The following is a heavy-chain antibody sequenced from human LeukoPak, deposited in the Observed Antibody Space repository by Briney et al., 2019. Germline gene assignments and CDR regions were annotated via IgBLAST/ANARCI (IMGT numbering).Heavy chain of an antibody. V-gene: IGHV4-34*01. CDR2: INHSGST. D-gene: IGHD5-12*01. CDR3: ARGAGLRFSLHFDY. J-gene: IGHJ4*02. CDR1: GGSFSGYY. Sequence: PSETLSLTCAVYGGSFSGYYWSWIRQPPGKGLEWIGEINHSGSTNYNPSLKSRVTISVDTSKSQFSLKLSSVTAADTAVYYCARGAGLRFSLHFDYWGQGTLVTVSS.